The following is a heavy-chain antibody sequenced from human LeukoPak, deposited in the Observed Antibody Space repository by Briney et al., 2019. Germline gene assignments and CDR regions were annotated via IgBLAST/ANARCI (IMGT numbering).Heavy chain of an antibody. D-gene: IGHD6-19*01. CDR2: MYYSGST. Sequence: KPSEILSLTCTVSGGSISSYWWSWIRQPPGKGLEWIGYMYYSGSTNYNPSLKSRVTISVDTSNNQFSLKLSSVTAADTAVYYCARAVFGSSGWYSVVWGQGTLVTVSS. CDR1: GGSISSYW. CDR3: ARAVFGSSGWYSVV. J-gene: IGHJ4*02. V-gene: IGHV4-59*01.